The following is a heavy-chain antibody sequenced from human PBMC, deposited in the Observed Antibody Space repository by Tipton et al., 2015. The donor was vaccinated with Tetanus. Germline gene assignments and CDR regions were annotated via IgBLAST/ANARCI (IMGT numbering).Heavy chain of an antibody. CDR3: ARDRGDYIFYGMDV. CDR1: GYTFTGYY. D-gene: IGHD3-22*01. V-gene: IGHV1-2*02. CDR2: IDPNSCGT. Sequence: QLVQSGAEVKKPGASVKVSCKASGYTFTGYYIYWVRQAPGQGLEWMGWIDPNSCGTVYAQKFQGRVTMTRDTSISTAYMELRSLRSDDTAVYYCARDRGDYIFYGMDVWGPGTTVTVS. J-gene: IGHJ6*02.